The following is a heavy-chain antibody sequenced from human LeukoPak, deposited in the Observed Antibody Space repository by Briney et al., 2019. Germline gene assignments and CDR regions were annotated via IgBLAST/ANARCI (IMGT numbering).Heavy chain of an antibody. D-gene: IGHD2-15*01. CDR1: GFTFSSYA. J-gene: IGHJ4*02. CDR3: ARQLGYCSDGNCYFDY. CDR2: ISGSGGST. V-gene: IGHV3-23*01. Sequence: GGSLRLSCAASGFTFSSYAMSWVRQAPGKGLEWVSAISGSGGSTYYADSVKGRFTISRDNSKNTLYLQMNSLRAEDTAVYFCARQLGYCSDGNCYFDYWGQGTLVTDS.